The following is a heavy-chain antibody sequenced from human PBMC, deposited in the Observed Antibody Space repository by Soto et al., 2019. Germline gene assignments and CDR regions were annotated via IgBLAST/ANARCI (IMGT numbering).Heavy chain of an antibody. J-gene: IGHJ5*02. CDR3: ARDRTDSGYYTNWLDP. D-gene: IGHD3-22*01. CDR1: GGTFGSDA. CDR2: ITPIFGTT. Sequence: SVKVSCKASGGTFGSDAITWVRQAPGQGLEWVGRITPIFGTTNYAQNLQGRVTISADKSTLTSYMELHSLTPDDTALYYCARDRTDSGYYTNWLDPWGQGTQVTVSS. V-gene: IGHV1-69*06.